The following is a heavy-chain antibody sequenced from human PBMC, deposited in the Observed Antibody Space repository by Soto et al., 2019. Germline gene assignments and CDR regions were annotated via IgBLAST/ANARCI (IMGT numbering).Heavy chain of an antibody. D-gene: IGHD2-15*01. V-gene: IGHV3-23*01. Sequence: EVQLLESGGGLVRPGGSLRLSCAASGFTFSSYAMSWVRQAPGKGLEWVSAISGSGGSTYYADSVKGRFTISRDNSKNTRYLQMNSLRAEDTAVYYCAKDRDSYCSGGSCYSSNWFDPWGQGTLVTVSS. J-gene: IGHJ5*02. CDR3: AKDRDSYCSGGSCYSSNWFDP. CDR2: ISGSGGST. CDR1: GFTFSSYA.